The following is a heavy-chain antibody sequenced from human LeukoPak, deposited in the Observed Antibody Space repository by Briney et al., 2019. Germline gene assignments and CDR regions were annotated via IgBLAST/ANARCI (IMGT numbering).Heavy chain of an antibody. CDR2: IIPIFGTA. Sequence: ASVKVSCKASGGTFSSYAISWVRQAPGQGLEWMGRIIPIFGTANYAQKFQGRVTITTVESTSTAYMELSSLRSEDTAVYYCARLCSGGSCLDYWGQGTLVTVSS. CDR3: ARLCSGGSCLDY. J-gene: IGHJ4*02. V-gene: IGHV1-69*05. D-gene: IGHD2-15*01. CDR1: GGTFSSYA.